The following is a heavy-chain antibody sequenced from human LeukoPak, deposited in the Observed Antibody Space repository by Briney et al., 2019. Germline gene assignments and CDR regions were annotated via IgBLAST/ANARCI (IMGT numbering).Heavy chain of an antibody. CDR3: ATREYYDFWSGYPNDAFDI. V-gene: IGHV4-59*08. D-gene: IGHD3-3*01. CDR1: GGSISSYY. CDR2: IYYSGST. Sequence: PSETLSLTCTVSGGSISSYYWSWIRQPPGKGLEWIGYIYYSGSTNYNPSLKSRVTISVDTSKNQFSLKLSSVTAADTAVYYCATREYYDFWSGYPNDAFDIWGQGTMVTVSS. J-gene: IGHJ3*02.